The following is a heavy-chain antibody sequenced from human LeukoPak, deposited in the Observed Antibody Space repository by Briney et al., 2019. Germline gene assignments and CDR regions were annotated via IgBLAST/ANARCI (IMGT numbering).Heavy chain of an antibody. J-gene: IGHJ3*01. Sequence: SVKVSCKSSGFTFTSSAVQWVRQARGQRLEWIVWIVVDSGNTNYAQKFQERVTITRDMSTSTVYMELSSLRSEDTAVYYCAAEGRPTVVTFRKGAVDLWGQGTMVTVSS. CDR3: AAEGRPTVVTFRKGAVDL. CDR2: IVVDSGNT. CDR1: GFTFTSSA. D-gene: IGHD4-23*01. V-gene: IGHV1-58*01.